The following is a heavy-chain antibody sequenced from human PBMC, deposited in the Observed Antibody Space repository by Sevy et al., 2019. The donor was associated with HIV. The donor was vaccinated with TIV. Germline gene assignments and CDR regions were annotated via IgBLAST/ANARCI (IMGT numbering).Heavy chain of an antibody. D-gene: IGHD2-21*02. V-gene: IGHV3-33*08. CDR1: GFTFSSYV. CDR3: ARGGGYCGGDCYSIDY. CDR2: IWYDGTIK. Sequence: GGSLRLSCAASGFTFSSYVMHWVRQAPGKGLEWVALIWYDGTIKYYADSVKGRFPISRDNSKDTLFLQMNSLTPEDTAVYYCARGGGYCGGDCYSIDYWGQGALVPVSS. J-gene: IGHJ4*02.